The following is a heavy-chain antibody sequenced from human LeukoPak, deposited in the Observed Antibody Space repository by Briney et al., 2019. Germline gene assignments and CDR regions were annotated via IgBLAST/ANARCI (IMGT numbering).Heavy chain of an antibody. CDR2: IRQDGSVK. V-gene: IGHV3-7*01. J-gene: IGHJ4*02. Sequence: GGSLRLSCAASGFTFDTYWKSWVRQAPGKGLEWVANIRQDGSVKYYVDSAKGRFTISRDNAKNSVYLELNSLRADDTAVYYCARGSRDISGYRYYFDYWGQGTLVTVSS. CDR3: ARGSRDISGYRYYFDY. D-gene: IGHD3-22*01. CDR1: GFTFDTYW.